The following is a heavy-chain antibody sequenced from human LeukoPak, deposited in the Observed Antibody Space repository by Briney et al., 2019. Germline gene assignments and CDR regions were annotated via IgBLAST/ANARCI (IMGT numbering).Heavy chain of an antibody. J-gene: IGHJ5*02. CDR3: ARDQEIVAVVAATAMYNWFDP. V-gene: IGHV1-18*01. CDR2: ISAYNGNT. CDR1: GYTFTSYG. Sequence: ASVKVSCKASGYTFTSYGISWVRQAPGQGLEWMGWISAYNGNTNYAQKLQGRVTMTTGTSTSTAYMELRSLRSDDTAVYYCARDQEIVAVVAATAMYNWFDPWGQGTLVTVSS. D-gene: IGHD2-15*01.